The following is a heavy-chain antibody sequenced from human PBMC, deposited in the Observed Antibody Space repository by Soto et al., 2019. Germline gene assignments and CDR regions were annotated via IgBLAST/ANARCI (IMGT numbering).Heavy chain of an antibody. CDR1: GGSISSYY. CDR2: IYYSGST. Sequence: SETLSLTCTVSGGSISSYYWSWIRQPPGKGLEWIGYIYYSGSTNYNPSLKSRVTISVDTSKNQFSLKLSSVTAADTAVYYCARKSGDDAFDIWGQATMVTVPS. V-gene: IGHV4-59*01. J-gene: IGHJ3*02. CDR3: ARKSGDDAFDI.